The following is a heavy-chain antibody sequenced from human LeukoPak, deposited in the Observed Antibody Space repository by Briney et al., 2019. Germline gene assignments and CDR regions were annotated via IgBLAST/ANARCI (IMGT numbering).Heavy chain of an antibody. CDR1: GGTFSSYA. CDR3: ARVLGYCSGGSCYADWFDP. Sequence: SVKVSCMASGGTFSSYAISWVRPAPGQGLEWMGGIIPIFGTANYAQKFQGRVTITADESTSTAYMELSSLRSEDTAVYYCARVLGYCSGGSCYADWFDPWGQGTLVTVSS. D-gene: IGHD2-15*01. V-gene: IGHV1-69*01. CDR2: IIPIFGTA. J-gene: IGHJ5*02.